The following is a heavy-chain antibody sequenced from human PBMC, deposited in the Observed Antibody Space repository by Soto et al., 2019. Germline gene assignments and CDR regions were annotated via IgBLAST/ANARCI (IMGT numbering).Heavy chain of an antibody. V-gene: IGHV4-31*03. Sequence: SETLSLTCTVSGGSISSGGYYWSWLRQHPGKGLEWIGYTYYSGSTYYNPSLKSRVTISVDTSKNQLSLKLSSVTAADTAVYYCARGYAAPRAADWGQGTLVTVSS. D-gene: IGHD5-12*01. J-gene: IGHJ4*02. CDR2: TYYSGST. CDR1: GGSISSGGYY. CDR3: ARGYAAPRAAD.